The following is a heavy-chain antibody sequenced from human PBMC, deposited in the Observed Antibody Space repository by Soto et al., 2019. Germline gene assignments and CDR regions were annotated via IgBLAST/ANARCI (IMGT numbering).Heavy chain of an antibody. CDR3: ARLHGYCIGSSCHGHYAMDV. D-gene: IGHD2-2*01. CDR1: SASISSSSYT. Sequence: SETLSLTCTVSSASISSSSYTWGWIRQPPGKGLEWIGSIYDSGRTYYNPSLNSRATVSVDTSKNQFSLKVTSVTAADTAVYYCARLHGYCIGSSCHGHYAMDVWGQGTTVTVSS. J-gene: IGHJ6*02. V-gene: IGHV4-39*01. CDR2: IYDSGRT.